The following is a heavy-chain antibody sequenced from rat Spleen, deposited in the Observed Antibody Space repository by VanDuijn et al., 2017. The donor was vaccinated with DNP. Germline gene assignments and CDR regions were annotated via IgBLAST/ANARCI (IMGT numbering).Heavy chain of an antibody. CDR1: GFTFSNYD. CDR2: ISYDGLRT. Sequence: EVQLVESGGHLVQPGRSLTLSCVASGFTFSNYDMAWVRQAPTQGLEWVATISYDGLRTYYRDSVRGRFTLSRDNAKSTLYLQMDSLRSEDTATYYCTRDPNYGGYSERFDYWGQGVMVTVSS. D-gene: IGHD1-11*01. J-gene: IGHJ2*01. CDR3: TRDPNYGGYSERFDY. V-gene: IGHV5-29*01.